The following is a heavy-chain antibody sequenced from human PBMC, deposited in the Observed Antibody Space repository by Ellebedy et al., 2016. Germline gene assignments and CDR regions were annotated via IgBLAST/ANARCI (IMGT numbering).Heavy chain of an antibody. D-gene: IGHD3-10*01. CDR3: ARRGVRGVITWFDP. CDR2: IYPDDSDT. J-gene: IGHJ5*02. Sequence: GESLKISXKGSGYRFANQWIGWVRQKPGKGLEWMGIIYPDDSDTRYSPSFQGQVTISADKSISTAYLQWSSLKASDTAIYYCARRGVRGVITWFDPWGQGTLVTVST. V-gene: IGHV5-51*01. CDR1: GYRFANQW.